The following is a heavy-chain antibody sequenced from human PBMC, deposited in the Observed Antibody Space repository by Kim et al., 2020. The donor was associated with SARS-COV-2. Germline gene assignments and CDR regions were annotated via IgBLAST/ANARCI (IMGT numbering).Heavy chain of an antibody. CDR2: IKSKSYGETR. V-gene: IGHV3-15*01. CDR3: TTVAGRESYAFDI. J-gene: IGHJ3*02. Sequence: GGSLRLSCAASGFSFRNAWMSWVRQAPGKGLEWVGRIKSKSYGETREYPAPVEGRFTVSRDDSKNTLYLQMNSLKTEDTAVYYCTTVAGRESYAFDIWGQGTMVPVSS. CDR1: GFSFRNAW.